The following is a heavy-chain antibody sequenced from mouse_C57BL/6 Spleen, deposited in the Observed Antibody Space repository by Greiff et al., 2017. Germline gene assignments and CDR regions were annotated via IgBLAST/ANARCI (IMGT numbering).Heavy chain of an antibody. Sequence: EVQLQQSGGGLVKPGGSLKLSCAASGFTFSDYGMHWVRQAPEKGLEWVAYISSGSSTIYYADTVKGRFTISRDNAMNTLFLQMTSLRSEDTAMYYCARHYGSIYWYFDVWGTGTTVTVSS. V-gene: IGHV5-17*01. CDR3: ARHYGSIYWYFDV. CDR1: GFTFSDYG. D-gene: IGHD1-1*01. CDR2: ISSGSSTI. J-gene: IGHJ1*03.